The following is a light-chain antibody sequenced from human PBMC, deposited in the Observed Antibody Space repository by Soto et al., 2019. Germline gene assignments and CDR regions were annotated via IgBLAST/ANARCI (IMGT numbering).Light chain of an antibody. CDR1: QSVRNSY. J-gene: IGKJ1*01. CDR2: DAS. V-gene: IGKV3-20*01. Sequence: EIVLTQSPGTLSLSPGERATLSCRASQSVRNSYLAWYQQKPGQAPRLLIYDASSRATGIPDRFSGSGSGTDFTLTISRLEPEDFAVYYCQQYGSSPWKFGQGTKVEIK. CDR3: QQYGSSPWK.